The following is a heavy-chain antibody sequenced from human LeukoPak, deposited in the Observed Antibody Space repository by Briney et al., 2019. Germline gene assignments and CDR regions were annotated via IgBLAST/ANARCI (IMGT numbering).Heavy chain of an antibody. CDR1: GFTFSSYA. V-gene: IGHV3-23*01. Sequence: GGSLRLSCAASGFTFSSYAMTWVRQAPGKGLEWVSGIGGSSGKIFYADSVKGRFTISRDNSKDTLHLQMNSLRAEDTAVYYCAKLLGYYFDSSGYNAWGQGTLVTVSS. J-gene: IGHJ5*02. D-gene: IGHD3-22*01. CDR3: AKLLGYYFDSSGYNA. CDR2: IGGSSGKI.